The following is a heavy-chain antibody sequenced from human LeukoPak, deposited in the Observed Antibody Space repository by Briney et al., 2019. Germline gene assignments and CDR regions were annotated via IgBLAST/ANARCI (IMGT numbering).Heavy chain of an antibody. V-gene: IGHV4-34*01. Sequence: SETLSLTCAVYGGSFSGYYWSWIRQPPGKALEWIGEINHSGSTNYNPSLNSRVTISVDTSKSQFSLKLSSVTAADTAVYYCARDRGSTRPFDYWGQGTLVTVSS. CDR1: GGSFSGYY. J-gene: IGHJ4*02. CDR3: ARDRGSTRPFDY. D-gene: IGHD2-2*01. CDR2: INHSGST.